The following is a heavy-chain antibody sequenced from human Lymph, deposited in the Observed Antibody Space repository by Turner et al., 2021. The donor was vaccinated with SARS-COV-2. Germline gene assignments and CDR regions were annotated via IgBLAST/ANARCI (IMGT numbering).Heavy chain of an antibody. D-gene: IGHD3-22*01. Sequence: EVQLLESGGGLVRPVGSRRPPVSALGLTCHSYAVSWVRHAPGKGLEWVATYSGSGVSKYYADTVKGGSTITRKNYKNTMYMQMNGLRAEETDVYYCGKNEMAMIVVVITLFDYWGQGTLVTVSS. CDR1: GLTCHSYA. J-gene: IGHJ4*02. CDR3: GKNEMAMIVVVITLFDY. V-gene: IGHV3-23*01. CDR2: YSGSGVSK.